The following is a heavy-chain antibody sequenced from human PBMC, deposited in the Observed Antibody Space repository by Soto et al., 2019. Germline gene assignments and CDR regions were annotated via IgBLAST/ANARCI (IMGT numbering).Heavy chain of an antibody. D-gene: IGHD5-18*01. CDR1: GFTFSSAA. Sequence: EVQLLESGGGLEQPGGSLRLSCADSGFTFSSAAMSWVRQAPGKGLEWVSVISGSGGSTYYADSVKGRFTISRDNSKNTLYLQINSLRAEDTAVYYCAKEGGYTYGYVDCWGQGTLVTVSS. CDR2: ISGSGGST. J-gene: IGHJ4*02. CDR3: AKEGGYTYGYVDC. V-gene: IGHV3-23*01.